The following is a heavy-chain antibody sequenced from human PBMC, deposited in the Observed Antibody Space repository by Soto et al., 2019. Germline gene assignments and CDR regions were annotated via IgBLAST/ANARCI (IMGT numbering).Heavy chain of an antibody. V-gene: IGHV1-69*01. J-gene: IGHJ5*02. D-gene: IGHD3-22*01. CDR3: ARDYYDSSGATPQNWFDP. CDR2: IIPIFGTA. Sequence: QVQLVQSGAEVKKPGSSVKVSCKASGGTFSSYAISWVRQAPGQGLEWMGGIIPIFGTANYAQKFQGRGTITADESTSTAYMELSSLRSEYTAVYYRARDYYDSSGATPQNWFDPWGQGTLVTVSS. CDR1: GGTFSSYA.